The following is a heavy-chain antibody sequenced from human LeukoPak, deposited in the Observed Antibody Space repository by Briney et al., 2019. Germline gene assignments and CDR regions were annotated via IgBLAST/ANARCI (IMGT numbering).Heavy chain of an antibody. CDR1: GGSISGSGYY. D-gene: IGHD6-13*01. Sequence: TSETLSLTCTVSGGSISGSGYYWSWIRQPPGRGLEWIGYIYHTGSTYYNPSLKSRVSISVDRSTNQFSLRLTSVTAADTAVYYCAKDHSSSWYAGFDYWGQGTLVTVSS. CDR3: AKDHSSSWYAGFDY. V-gene: IGHV4-30-2*01. CDR2: IYHTGST. J-gene: IGHJ4*02.